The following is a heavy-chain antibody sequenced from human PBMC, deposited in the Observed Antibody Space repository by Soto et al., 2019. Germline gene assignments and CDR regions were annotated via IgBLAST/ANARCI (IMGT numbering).Heavy chain of an antibody. J-gene: IGHJ4*02. CDR3: ARPGIGDTSGYGFDY. Sequence: EVQLLESGGGLVQPGGSLRLSCAASGFTFSSYAMSWVRQAPGKGLEWVSAISGSGGSTYYADSVKGRFTISRDNSKNTLYLQMNSLRAEDTAVYYCARPGIGDTSGYGFDYWGQGTLVTVSS. CDR2: ISGSGGST. V-gene: IGHV3-23*01. D-gene: IGHD6-19*01. CDR1: GFTFSSYA.